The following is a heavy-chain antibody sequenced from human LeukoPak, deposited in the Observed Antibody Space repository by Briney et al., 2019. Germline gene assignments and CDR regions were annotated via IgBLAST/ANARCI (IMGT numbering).Heavy chain of an antibody. CDR2: TSIDGNIR. D-gene: IGHD3-10*01. Sequence: PGTSLRLSCTASGFAFSVFDMHWVRQAPGKGLEWVAVTSIDGNIRYYADSVKGRFIISRDNSKNTLYLQMNSLRAEDTAVYYCATVWFGAVRDAFDIWGQGTMVTVSS. CDR1: GFAFSVFD. J-gene: IGHJ3*02. CDR3: ATVWFGAVRDAFDI. V-gene: IGHV3-30*14.